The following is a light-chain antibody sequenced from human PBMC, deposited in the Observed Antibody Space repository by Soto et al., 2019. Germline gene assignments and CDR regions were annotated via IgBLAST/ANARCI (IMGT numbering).Light chain of an antibody. CDR3: QKYNSASLT. Sequence: DIQMTQSPSSLSASLGDRVTITCRASQGIGVYLAWFQQKPGKVPKLLIYAASTLQSGVPSRFSGSGSGTEFTLTISSLQPEDFATYYCQKYNSASLTFGGGTKVEIK. CDR1: QGIGVY. J-gene: IGKJ4*01. V-gene: IGKV1-27*01. CDR2: AAS.